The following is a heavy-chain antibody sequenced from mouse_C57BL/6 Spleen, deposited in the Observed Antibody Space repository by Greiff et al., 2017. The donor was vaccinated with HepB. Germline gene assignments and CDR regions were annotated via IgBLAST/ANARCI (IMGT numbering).Heavy chain of an antibody. CDR3: TSDEDYSNSYYFDY. CDR1: GFTFSSYA. V-gene: IGHV5-9-1*02. J-gene: IGHJ2*01. CDR2: ISSGGDYI. D-gene: IGHD2-5*01. Sequence: EVHLVESGEGLVKPGGSLKLSCAASGFTFSSYAMSWVRQTPEKRLEWVAYISSGGDYIYYADTVKGRFTISRDNARNTLYLQMSSLTSEDTAMYYGTSDEDYSNSYYFDYWGQGTTLTVSS.